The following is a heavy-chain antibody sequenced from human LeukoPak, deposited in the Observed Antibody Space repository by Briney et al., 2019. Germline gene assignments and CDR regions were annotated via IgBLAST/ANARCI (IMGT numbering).Heavy chain of an antibody. Sequence: PGGSLRLSCAASGFTFSSYAMSWVRQAPGKGLEWVSAISGSGGSTYYADSVKGRFTISRDNSKNTLYLQMNSLRAEDTAVYCCAKGPLATVVIPDAFDIWGQGTMVTVSS. CDR2: ISGSGGST. D-gene: IGHD4-23*01. CDR3: AKGPLATVVIPDAFDI. V-gene: IGHV3-23*01. CDR1: GFTFSSYA. J-gene: IGHJ3*02.